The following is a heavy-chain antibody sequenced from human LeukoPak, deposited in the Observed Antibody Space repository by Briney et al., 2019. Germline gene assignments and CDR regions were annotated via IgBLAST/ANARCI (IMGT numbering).Heavy chain of an antibody. CDR2: ISSSGSTI. CDR1: GFTFSSYG. Sequence: GGSLRLSCAGSGFTFSSYGMNWVRQAPGKGLEWVSYISSSGSTIYYADSVKGRFTISRDNAKNSLYLQMNSLRAEDTAVYYCAELGITMIGGVWGKGTTVTISS. V-gene: IGHV3-48*04. J-gene: IGHJ6*04. CDR3: AELGITMIGGV. D-gene: IGHD3-10*02.